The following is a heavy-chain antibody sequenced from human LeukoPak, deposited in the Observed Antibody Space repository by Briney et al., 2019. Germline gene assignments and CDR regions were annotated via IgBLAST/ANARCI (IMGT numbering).Heavy chain of an antibody. D-gene: IGHD6-13*01. CDR3: AREAIAAPYPDY. CDR1: GGSISYYY. J-gene: IGHJ4*02. Sequence: SETLSLTCTVSGGSISYYYWTWIRQPAGKGLEWIGRIYTSGSTSYNPSLKSRVTMSVDTSKNQFSLKLSSVTAADTAVYYCAREAIAAPYPDYWGRGTLVTVSS. V-gene: IGHV4-4*07. CDR2: IYTSGST.